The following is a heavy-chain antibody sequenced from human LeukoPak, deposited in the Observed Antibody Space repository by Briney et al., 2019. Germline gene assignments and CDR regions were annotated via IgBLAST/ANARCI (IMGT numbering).Heavy chain of an antibody. CDR3: ARADEVLLWFGDLDY. D-gene: IGHD3-10*01. V-gene: IGHV1-2*06. J-gene: IGHJ4*02. CDR2: INPNSGGT. CDR1: GYTFTGYY. Sequence: GASAKVSCKASGYTFTGYYMHWVRQAPGQGLEWMGRINPNSGGTNYAQKFQGRVTMTRDTSISTAYMELSRLRSDDTAVYYCARADEVLLWFGDLDYWGQGTLVTVSS.